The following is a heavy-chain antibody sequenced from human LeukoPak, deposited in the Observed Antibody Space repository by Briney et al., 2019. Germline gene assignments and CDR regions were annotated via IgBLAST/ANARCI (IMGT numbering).Heavy chain of an antibody. J-gene: IGHJ4*02. D-gene: IGHD3-22*01. CDR3: GSMGYDSSGYYYMFDY. CDR1: GGSISSSSYY. CDR2: IYYSGST. V-gene: IGHV4-39*07. Sequence: SETLSLTCTVSGGSISSSSYYWGWIRQPPGKGLEWIGSIYYSGSTYYNPSLKSRVTISVDTSKNQFSLKLSSVTAADTAVYYCGSMGYDSSGYYYMFDYWGQGILVTVSS.